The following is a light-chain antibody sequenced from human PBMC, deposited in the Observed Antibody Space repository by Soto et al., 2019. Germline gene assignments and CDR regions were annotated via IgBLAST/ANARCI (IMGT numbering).Light chain of an antibody. J-gene: IGKJ5*01. CDR1: QSVSSN. V-gene: IGKV3-15*01. CDR2: GAS. CDR3: QQYNNWPIT. Sequence: ETVMTQSPATLSVSPGERATLSCRASQSVSSNLAWYQQKPCQAPRLLIYGASTRATGIPARFSGSGSGTEFTLTISSLQSEEFAVYYCQQYNNWPITFGHGTRLEIK.